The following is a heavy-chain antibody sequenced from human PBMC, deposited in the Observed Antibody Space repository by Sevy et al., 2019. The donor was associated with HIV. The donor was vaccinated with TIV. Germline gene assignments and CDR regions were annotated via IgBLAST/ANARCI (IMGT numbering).Heavy chain of an antibody. CDR2: IYYSGST. D-gene: IGHD1-26*01. CDR1: GGSISSYY. J-gene: IGHJ3*02. CDR3: AIDSASRGDDAFDI. V-gene: IGHV4-59*01. Sequence: GSLRLSCTVSGGSISSYYWSWIRQPPGKGLEWIGYIYYSGSTNYNPSLKSRVTISVDTSKNQFSLKLSSVTAADTAVYYCAIDSASRGDDAFDIWGQGTMVTVSS.